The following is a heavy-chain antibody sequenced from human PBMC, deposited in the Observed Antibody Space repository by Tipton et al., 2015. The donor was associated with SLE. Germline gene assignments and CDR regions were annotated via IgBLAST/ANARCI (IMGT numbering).Heavy chain of an antibody. Sequence: SLRLSCEASGFTFSDYYMDWVRQAPGKGLEWVSTISDSGTSTYYADSVKGRFTISRDNSKNTLYLQMNSLRFEDTAVYHCAKEGQLRLLGWFDPWGQGTLVTVSS. D-gene: IGHD5-18*01. CDR2: ISDSGTST. J-gene: IGHJ5*02. CDR3: AKEGQLRLLGWFDP. CDR1: GFTFSDYY. V-gene: IGHV3-23*01.